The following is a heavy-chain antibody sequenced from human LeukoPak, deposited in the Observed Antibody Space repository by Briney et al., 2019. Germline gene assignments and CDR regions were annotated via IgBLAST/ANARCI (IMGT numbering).Heavy chain of an antibody. CDR3: ARGGSGYDSFYYYGMDV. Sequence: PSETLSLTCTVSGGSISGYYWSWIRQPPGKGLEWIGYIYDSGSTNYNPSLKSQVTVSVDTSKNQFSLKLSSVTAADTAVYYCARGGSGYDSFYYYGMDVWGQGTTVTVSS. J-gene: IGHJ6*02. D-gene: IGHD5-12*01. CDR2: IYDSGST. CDR1: GGSISGYY. V-gene: IGHV4-59*01.